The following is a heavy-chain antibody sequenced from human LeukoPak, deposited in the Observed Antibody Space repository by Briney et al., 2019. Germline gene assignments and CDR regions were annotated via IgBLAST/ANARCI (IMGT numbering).Heavy chain of an antibody. CDR2: IYTSGST. CDR3: ARELLRHDILTGSYFDY. Sequence: TSETLSLTCTVSGGSISSGSYYWSWIRQPAGKGLEWIGRIYTSGSTNYNPSLKSRVTISVDTSKNQFSLKLSSVTAADTAVYYCARELLRHDILTGSYFDYWGQGTLVTVSS. V-gene: IGHV4-61*02. D-gene: IGHD3-9*01. CDR1: GGSISSGSYY. J-gene: IGHJ4*02.